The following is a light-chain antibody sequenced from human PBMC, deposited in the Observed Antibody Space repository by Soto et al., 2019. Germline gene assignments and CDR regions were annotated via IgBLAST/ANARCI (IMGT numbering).Light chain of an antibody. CDR3: QLYNNWPLT. Sequence: EIVMTQSPATLSVSPGERATLSCRASQSVSRNLAWYQQKPGQTPRLLIYGASTRATGIPARFSGSGSGTEFTLTISSLQSEDFAVYYCQLYNNWPLTFGGGTKVEIK. J-gene: IGKJ4*01. V-gene: IGKV3-15*01. CDR2: GAS. CDR1: QSVSRN.